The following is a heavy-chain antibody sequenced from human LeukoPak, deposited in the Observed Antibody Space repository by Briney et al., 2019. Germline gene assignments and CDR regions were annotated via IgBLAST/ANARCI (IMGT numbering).Heavy chain of an antibody. D-gene: IGHD2/OR15-2a*01. CDR1: GYSFTSYW. J-gene: IGHJ6*04. Sequence: GESLKISCKGSGYSFTSYWISWVRQMPGKGLEGMGRIDPCDSYTNYSPSFQGHVTISADKSISTAYLQWSSLKASDTAMYYCAYSTTYYYYGMDVWGKGTTVTVSS. CDR2: IDPCDSYT. CDR3: AYSTTYYYYGMDV. V-gene: IGHV5-10-1*01.